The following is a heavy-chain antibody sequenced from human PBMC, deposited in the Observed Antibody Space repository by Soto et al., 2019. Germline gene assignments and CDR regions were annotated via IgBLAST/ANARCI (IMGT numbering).Heavy chain of an antibody. CDR3: ARFRVKYRSSSGFDY. Sequence: SETLSLTCAVYGGSFSGYYWSWIRQPPGKGLEWIGEINHSGSTNYNPSLKSRVTISVDTSKNQFSLKLSSVTAADTAVYYCARFRVKYRSSSGFDYWGQGTLVPVSS. CDR1: GGSFSGYY. J-gene: IGHJ4*02. D-gene: IGHD6-6*01. V-gene: IGHV4-34*01. CDR2: INHSGST.